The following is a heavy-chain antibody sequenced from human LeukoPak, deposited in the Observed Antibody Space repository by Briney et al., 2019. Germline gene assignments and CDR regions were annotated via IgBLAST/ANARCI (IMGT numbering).Heavy chain of an antibody. CDR1: GFTFGDYA. D-gene: IGHD5-18*01. CDR2: IRSKAYGGTT. V-gene: IGHV3-49*04. CDR3: TRDRLWSFDY. Sequence: GGSLRLSCTASGFTFGDYAMSWVRQAPGKGLEWVGFIRSKAYGGTTEYAASVKGRFTISRDDSKSIAYLQMNSLKTEDTAVYYCTRDRLWSFDYWGQGTLVTVSS. J-gene: IGHJ4*02.